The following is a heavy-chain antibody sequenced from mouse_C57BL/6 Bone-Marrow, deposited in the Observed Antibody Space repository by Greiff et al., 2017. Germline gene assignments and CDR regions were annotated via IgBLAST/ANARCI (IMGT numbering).Heavy chain of an antibody. J-gene: IGHJ4*01. Sequence: VQLVESGGGLAQPGGSLSLSCAASGFTFTDYYMSWVRQPPGKALEWLGFIRNKANGYTTEYSASVKGRFTISRDNSQSILYLQMNALRAEDSATYYCARYNWADYAMDYWGQGTSVTVSS. CDR2: IRNKANGYTT. CDR3: ARYNWADYAMDY. D-gene: IGHD4-1*01. V-gene: IGHV7-3*01. CDR1: GFTFTDYY.